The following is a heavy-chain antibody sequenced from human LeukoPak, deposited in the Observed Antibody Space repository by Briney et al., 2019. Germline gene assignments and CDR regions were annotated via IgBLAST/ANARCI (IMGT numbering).Heavy chain of an antibody. D-gene: IGHD6-13*01. CDR1: GYIFSNSW. V-gene: IGHV5-51*01. J-gene: IGHJ4*02. CDR3: ARLIEAAAVTKFDY. CDR2: IYPGDSDT. Sequence: GESLKISCKGSGYIFSNSWIGWVRQLPGKGLEWIGIIYPGDSDTRYIPSFQGQVTISADKSISTAYLQWSSLKASDTAIYYCARLIEAAAVTKFDYWGQGTLVTVSS.